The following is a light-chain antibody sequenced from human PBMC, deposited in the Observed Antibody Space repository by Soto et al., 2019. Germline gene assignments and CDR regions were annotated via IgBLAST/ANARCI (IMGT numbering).Light chain of an antibody. CDR3: QQSFSTPYT. CDR1: QSISNY. Sequence: DVQMTQSPSSLSASVGDRVTITCRASQSISNYLNWYQRKPGKAPNLLIYAASSLHSGVPSRFSGSGFGTDFTLTISSLQPEDFATYYCQQSFSTPYTFGQGSKLEIK. J-gene: IGKJ2*01. V-gene: IGKV1-39*01. CDR2: AAS.